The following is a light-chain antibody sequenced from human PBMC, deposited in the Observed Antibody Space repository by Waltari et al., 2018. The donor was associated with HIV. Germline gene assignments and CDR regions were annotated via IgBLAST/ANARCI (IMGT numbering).Light chain of an antibody. V-gene: IGKV1-27*01. CDR1: PGIRTH. Sequence: IEMTQSPDALSASVGDRVTITCRASPGIRTHLAWYQQKHGKAPTLLIYRTSTLHSGVPSRFTGTGSGTDFTLTINGLQPDDVATYFCQKYNSVPIIFGQGTRLEV. CDR2: RTS. CDR3: QKYNSVPII. J-gene: IGKJ5*01.